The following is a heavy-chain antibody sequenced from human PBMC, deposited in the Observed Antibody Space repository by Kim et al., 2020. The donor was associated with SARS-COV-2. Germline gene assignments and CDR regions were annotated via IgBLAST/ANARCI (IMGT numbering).Heavy chain of an antibody. V-gene: IGHV4-34*01. D-gene: IGHD6-19*01. CDR3: VRRGSSGWYRDY. Sequence: SETLSLTCAVYGGSFSGYYWSWIRQPPGKGLEWIGEINHSGSTNYNPSLKSRVTISVDTSKNQFSLKLSSVTAADTAVYYCVRRGSSGWYRDYWGQGTLDTVSS. J-gene: IGHJ4*02. CDR1: GGSFSGYY. CDR2: INHSGST.